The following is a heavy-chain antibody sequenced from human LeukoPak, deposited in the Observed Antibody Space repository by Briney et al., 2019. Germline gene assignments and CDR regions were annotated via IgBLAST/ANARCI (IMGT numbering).Heavy chain of an antibody. CDR1: GGSLNSSSYY. CDR2: IYYSGRT. CDR3: ARSQATAMVSDY. D-gene: IGHD2-2*01. V-gene: IGHV4-39*01. J-gene: IGHJ4*02. Sequence: PSETLSLTCTVSGGSLNSSSYYWGWIRQPPGKGLEWIGSIYYSGRTYYNPSLKSRVTIFVDTSKNQFSPKLNSVTAADTAVYYCARSQATAMVSDYWGQGTLVTVSS.